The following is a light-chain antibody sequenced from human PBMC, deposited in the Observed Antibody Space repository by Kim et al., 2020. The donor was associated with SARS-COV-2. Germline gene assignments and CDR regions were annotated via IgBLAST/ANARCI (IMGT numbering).Light chain of an antibody. J-gene: IGLJ2*01. V-gene: IGLV1-40*01. CDR3: QSYDDSLSGSV. CDR2: NND. Sequence: QRVTISCTGSSSNIWAGLAVHWYQQLPGAAPKLLIYNNDKRPSGVPDRFSGSRSGASASLTITVLQAEDEADYVCQSYDDSLSGSVFGGGTQLTVL. CDR1: SSNIWAGLA.